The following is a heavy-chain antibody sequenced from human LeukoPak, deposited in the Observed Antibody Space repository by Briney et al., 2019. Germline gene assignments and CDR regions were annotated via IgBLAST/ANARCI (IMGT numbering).Heavy chain of an antibody. CDR3: ARGPYCGGGTCFSLGAFEI. V-gene: IGHV3-23*01. CDR2: ISGSGNTT. CDR1: GFTFSSYA. Sequence: GGSLRLSCAGSGFTFSSYAMSWVRQAPGKGLEWVSGISGSGNTTHHSDSVKGRFNISRDNSKSTLFLQMNSLSAEDTAVYYCARGPYCGGGTCFSLGAFEIWGQGTMVTVSS. D-gene: IGHD2-21*01. J-gene: IGHJ3*02.